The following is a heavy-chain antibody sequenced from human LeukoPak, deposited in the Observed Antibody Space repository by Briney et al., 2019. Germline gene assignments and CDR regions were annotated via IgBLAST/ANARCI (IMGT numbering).Heavy chain of an antibody. V-gene: IGHV3-48*03. CDR3: ATDLGLWFESIAGAFDI. Sequence: PGGSLRLSCAASGFTFSSYKMNWVRQAPGKGLEWVSYIRSSGSTIYYADSVKGRFTISRDNAKNSLYLQMNSLRAKDTAVDYCATDLGLWFESIAGAFDIWGPGTMVTVSS. CDR2: IRSSGSTI. D-gene: IGHD3-10*01. J-gene: IGHJ3*02. CDR1: GFTFSSYK.